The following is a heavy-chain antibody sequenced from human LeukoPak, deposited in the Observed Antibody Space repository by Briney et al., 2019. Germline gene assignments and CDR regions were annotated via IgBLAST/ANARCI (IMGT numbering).Heavy chain of an antibody. Sequence: ASVKVSCKASGYSFIGYYIHWARQAPGQGLEWMGWINPNSGGTNYAQKFQDRVIMTRVTSISTAYMELSRLRSDDTAVYYCARDRAHVGTIVDAFDFWGQGTMVTVSS. CDR2: INPNSGGT. CDR3: ARDRAHVGTIVDAFDF. V-gene: IGHV1-2*02. CDR1: GYSFIGYY. D-gene: IGHD5-12*01. J-gene: IGHJ3*01.